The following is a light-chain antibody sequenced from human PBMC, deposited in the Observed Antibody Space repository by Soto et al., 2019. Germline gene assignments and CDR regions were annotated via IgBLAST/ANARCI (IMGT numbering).Light chain of an antibody. CDR3: QQYNSYGLT. Sequence: DIQMTQSPSTLSASVGDRVTMTCRASHNINNWLAWYQKKPGEAPKLLLFDVFKLKSGVPSRFSGSGSGTEFPLTITSLQPDDFATYYCQQYNSYGLTVGGGTKV. J-gene: IGKJ4*01. V-gene: IGKV1-5*01. CDR1: HNINNW. CDR2: DVF.